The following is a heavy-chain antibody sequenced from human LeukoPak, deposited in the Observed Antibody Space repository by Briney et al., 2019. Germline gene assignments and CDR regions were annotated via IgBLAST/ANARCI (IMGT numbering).Heavy chain of an antibody. CDR2: IYYSGST. Sequence: SETLSLTCTVSGGSISSSSYHWGWIRQPSGKGLEWVGYIYYSGSTNYNPSLKSRVTISVDTSKNQFSLKLSSVTAADTAVYYCARVAHCSSTTCYQGIFDYWGQGTLVTVSS. V-gene: IGHV4-61*05. CDR3: ARVAHCSSTTCYQGIFDY. J-gene: IGHJ4*02. CDR1: GGSISSSSYH. D-gene: IGHD2-2*01.